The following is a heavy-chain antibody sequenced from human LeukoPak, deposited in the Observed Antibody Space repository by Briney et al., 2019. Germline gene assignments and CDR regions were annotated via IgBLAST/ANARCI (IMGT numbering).Heavy chain of an antibody. CDR3: ARLQDWYPDY. V-gene: IGHV4-4*09. CDR1: RGSIISYY. Sequence: SETLSLTCTVPRGSIISYYWSWIRQPPGKGLEWIGYIYTSGSTNYNPSLKSRVTISVDTSKNQFSLKLSSVTAADTAVYYCARLQDWYPDYWGQGTLVTVSS. CDR2: IYTSGST. D-gene: IGHD3/OR15-3a*01. J-gene: IGHJ4*02.